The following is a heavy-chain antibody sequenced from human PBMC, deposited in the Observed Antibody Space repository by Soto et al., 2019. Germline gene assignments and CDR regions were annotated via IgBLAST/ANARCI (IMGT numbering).Heavy chain of an antibody. CDR1: GFTFSSYA. V-gene: IGHV3-23*01. D-gene: IGHD2-2*02. CDR2: ISGSGGST. Sequence: EVQLLESGGGLVQPGGSLRLSCAASGFTFSSYAMSWVRQAPGKGLEWVSAISGSGGSTYYADSVKGRFTISRDNXKNTLYLQMNSLRAEDTAVYYCAKYTLYYYYGMDVWGQGTTVTVSS. CDR3: AKYTLYYYYGMDV. J-gene: IGHJ6*02.